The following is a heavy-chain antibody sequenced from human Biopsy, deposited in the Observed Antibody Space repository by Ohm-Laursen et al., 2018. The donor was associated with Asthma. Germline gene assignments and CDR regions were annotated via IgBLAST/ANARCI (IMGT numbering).Heavy chain of an antibody. J-gene: IGHJ3*01. CDR1: GYNFISFA. D-gene: IGHD3-9*01. V-gene: IGHV1-3*04. CDR3: ARTYCDFLTGQVKDVFGV. Sequence: GASVTVPCKASGYNFISFAIHWVRQAPGQRLEWMGWVNTGNGDTKYSQKFQGRVTITRDTSASTAYMELRSLRSEDTATYYCARTYCDFLTGQVKDVFGVWGQGTMVTVSS. CDR2: VNTGNGDT.